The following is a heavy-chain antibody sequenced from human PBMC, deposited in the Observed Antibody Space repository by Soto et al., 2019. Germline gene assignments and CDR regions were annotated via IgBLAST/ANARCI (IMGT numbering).Heavy chain of an antibody. J-gene: IGHJ4*02. V-gene: IGHV1-69*01. D-gene: IGHD5-12*01. CDR3: ARDVGGEATIRY. Sequence: QVQLVQSGAEVKKPGSSVKVSCKASGGSFSNFVISWVRQAPGQGLEWMGGSIPNFGTTNYAQKFQGKVTITADETTRTAYLELSGLTSEDTSVYYWARDVGGEATIRYWGQGTLVTVSS. CDR2: SIPNFGTT. CDR1: GGSFSNFV.